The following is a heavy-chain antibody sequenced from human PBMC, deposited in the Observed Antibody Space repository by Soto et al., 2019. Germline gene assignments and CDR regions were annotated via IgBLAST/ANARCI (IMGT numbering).Heavy chain of an antibody. CDR3: ARRPIKIFVVVIDSPLDNWFDP. V-gene: IGHV1-8*01. Sequence: QVQLVQSGAEVKKPGASVKVSCKASGYTFTSYDINWVRQATGQGLEWMGWMNPNSGNTGYAQKFQGRVTMTRNTSISTAYMELSSLRSEDTAGYYCARRPIKIFVVVIDSPLDNWFDPWGQGTLVTVSS. CDR1: GYTFTSYD. J-gene: IGHJ5*02. D-gene: IGHD3-3*01. CDR2: MNPNSGNT.